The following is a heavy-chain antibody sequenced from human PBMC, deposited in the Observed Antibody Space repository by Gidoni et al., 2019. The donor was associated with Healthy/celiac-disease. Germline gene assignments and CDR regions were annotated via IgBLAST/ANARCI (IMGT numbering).Heavy chain of an antibody. CDR3: ARETSGGPSHT. V-gene: IGHV1-69*08. J-gene: IGHJ5*02. Sequence: QVQLVQSGAEVKKPGSSVKVSCKASGGTFSSYTISWVRQAPGQGLEWMGRIIPILGIANYAQKFQGRVTITADKSTSTAYMELSSLRSEDTAVYYCARETSGGPSHTWGQGTLVTVSS. CDR1: GGTFSSYT. D-gene: IGHD2-15*01. CDR2: IIPILGIA.